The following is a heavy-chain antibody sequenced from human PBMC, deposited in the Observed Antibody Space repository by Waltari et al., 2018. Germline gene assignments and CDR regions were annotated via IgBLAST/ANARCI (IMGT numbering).Heavy chain of an antibody. Sequence: QLLLQESGPGLVKPSETLSLTCSVSGDSITRSDYYWAWIRQSPGKKLEGIGTIYYSGITYYNPSVDSRVTMSVDTSQNQFSLRLSSVTAADTGVYYCTRRPYSTGWVWFDPWGQGTLVTVSS. J-gene: IGHJ5*02. V-gene: IGHV4-39*01. CDR2: IYYSGIT. CDR1: GDSITRSDYY. CDR3: TRRPYSTGWVWFDP. D-gene: IGHD2-15*01.